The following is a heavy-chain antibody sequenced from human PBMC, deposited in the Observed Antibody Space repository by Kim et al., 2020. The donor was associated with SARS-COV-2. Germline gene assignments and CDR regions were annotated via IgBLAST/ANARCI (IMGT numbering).Heavy chain of an antibody. D-gene: IGHD5-12*01. CDR3: TTRLRVATDFDY. V-gene: IGHV3-15*01. J-gene: IGHJ4*02. Sequence: DYAAPVKGRFTISRDDSKNTLYLQMNSLKTEDTAVYYCTTRLRVATDFDYWGQGTLVTVSS.